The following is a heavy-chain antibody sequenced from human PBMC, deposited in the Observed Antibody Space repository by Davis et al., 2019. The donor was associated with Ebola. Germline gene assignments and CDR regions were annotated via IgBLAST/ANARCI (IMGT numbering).Heavy chain of an antibody. CDR3: ARGPSVKGFDY. J-gene: IGHJ4*02. V-gene: IGHV4-30-2*01. CDR2: IYHSGST. CDR1: GGSISSGGYS. Sequence: MPSETLSLTCAVPGGSISSGGYSWSWIRQPPGKGLEWIGYIYHSGSTYYNPSLKSRVTISVDRSKNQFSLKLSSVTAADTAVYYCARGPSVKGFDYWGQGTLVTVSS.